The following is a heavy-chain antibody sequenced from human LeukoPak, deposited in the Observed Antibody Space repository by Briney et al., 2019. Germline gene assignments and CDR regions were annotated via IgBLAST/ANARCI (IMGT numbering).Heavy chain of an antibody. CDR3: ATDPLGYCSGGSCYSEFAFDI. D-gene: IGHD2-15*01. CDR1: GGTFSSYA. CDR2: FDPEDGET. Sequence: ASVKVSCKASGGTFSSYAISWVRQAPGQGLEWMGGFDPEDGETIYAQKFQGRVTMTEDTSTDTAYMELSSLRSEDTAVYYCATDPLGYCSGGSCYSEFAFDIWGQGTMVTVSS. V-gene: IGHV1-24*01. J-gene: IGHJ3*02.